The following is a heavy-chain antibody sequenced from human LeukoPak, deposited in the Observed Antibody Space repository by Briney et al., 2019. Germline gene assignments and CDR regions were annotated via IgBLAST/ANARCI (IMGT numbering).Heavy chain of an antibody. V-gene: IGHV1-46*01. CDR2: INPSGGST. Sequence: ASVKVSCKASGYTFTSYYMHWVRQAPGQGREWMGIINPSGGSTSYAQKFQGRVTMTRDMSTSTVYMELSSLRSEDTAVYYCARAAETMIVVVPFDYWGQGTLVTVSS. CDR1: GYTFTSYY. CDR3: ARAAETMIVVVPFDY. D-gene: IGHD3-22*01. J-gene: IGHJ4*02.